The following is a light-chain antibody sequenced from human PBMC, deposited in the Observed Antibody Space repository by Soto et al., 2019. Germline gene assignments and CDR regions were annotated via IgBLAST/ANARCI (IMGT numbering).Light chain of an antibody. CDR3: QQYGNSPQT. Sequence: EIVLTQSPATLSLSPGERATLSCRASQSVSRYLAWYQQKPGQAPRLLIYDASSRATGFPNRFSGSGSGTDFTLTISRLEPEEFTVYYCQQYGNSPQTFGQGTKVDIK. J-gene: IGKJ1*01. V-gene: IGKV3-20*01. CDR1: QSVSRY. CDR2: DAS.